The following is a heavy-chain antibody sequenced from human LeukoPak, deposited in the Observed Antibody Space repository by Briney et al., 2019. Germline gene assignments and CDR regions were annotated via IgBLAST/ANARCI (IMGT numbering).Heavy chain of an antibody. J-gene: IGHJ4*02. D-gene: IGHD1-26*01. CDR3: AKREYFDY. CDR1: GFIFSSNA. CDR2: ISGSGDST. Sequence: PGGSLRLSCAASGFIFSSNAMSWVRQAPGKGLEWVSGISGSGDSTYYADSVKGRFTISRDNSKNTLYLQMNSLRAEDTAVYYCAKREYFDYWGQGTLVTVSS. V-gene: IGHV3-23*01.